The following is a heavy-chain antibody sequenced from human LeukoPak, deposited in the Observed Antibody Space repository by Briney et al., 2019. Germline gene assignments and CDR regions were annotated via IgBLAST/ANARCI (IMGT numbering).Heavy chain of an antibody. D-gene: IGHD3-10*01. V-gene: IGHV1-2*02. CDR3: ARGQWFGELYVSY. CDR2: INPNSSGT. Sequence: ASVKVSCKASGYTFTGYYMHWVRQAPGQGVEWMGCINPNSSGTNYAQTFQRTVTMTTDTSISTAYMELRRLRSDDTAVYYCARGQWFGELYVSYWGQGTLVTVSS. J-gene: IGHJ4*02. CDR1: GYTFTGYY.